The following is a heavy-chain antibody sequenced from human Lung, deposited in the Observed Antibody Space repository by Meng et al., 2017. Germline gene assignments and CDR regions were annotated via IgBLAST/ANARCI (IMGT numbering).Heavy chain of an antibody. Sequence: QVPLQESRPGLVEASGTLSPPCGVSGCSISSRNLGSWVRQPPGKGLEWIGEIYHSGGTKYNPSLKSRVTISVDKSKNQFSLKLSSVTAADTAVYYCARGLGEAVVPRTMFDYWGQGTLVTVSS. CDR3: ARGLGEAVVPRTMFDY. CDR1: GCSISSRNL. CDR2: IYHSGGT. J-gene: IGHJ4*02. V-gene: IGHV4-4*02. D-gene: IGHD2-2*01.